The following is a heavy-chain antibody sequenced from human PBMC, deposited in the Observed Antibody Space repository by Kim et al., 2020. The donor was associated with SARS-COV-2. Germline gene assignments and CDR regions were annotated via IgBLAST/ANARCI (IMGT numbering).Heavy chain of an antibody. CDR1: GFIFSSSA. V-gene: IGHV3-23*01. J-gene: IGHJ4*02. Sequence: GGSLRLSCEASGFIFSSSAMTWVRQAPGKGLEWVSAISPASNTVYYADAVKGRFTTSRDNPKSTVFLHMNSLRAEDTAIYYCAKNYGASVSYDFWGQGTRVTVSS. CDR2: ISPASNTV. CDR3: AKNYGASVSYDF. D-gene: IGHD4-17*01.